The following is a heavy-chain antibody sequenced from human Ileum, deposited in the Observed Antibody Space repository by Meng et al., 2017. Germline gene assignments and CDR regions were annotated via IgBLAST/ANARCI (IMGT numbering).Heavy chain of an antibody. CDR1: CGSVSSGSYY. J-gene: IGHJ4*02. V-gene: IGHV4-61*01. Sequence: QMQRQESVPGLVRPSETLYLTCTVSCGSVSSGSYYWNWIRQPPGKGPEWIAYIYYTGSTNYNPSLKSRVIISADTSKNQFSLKLSSVTAADTAVYYCARAETALDYWGQGTLVTVSS. CDR3: ARAETALDY. CDR2: IYYTGST. D-gene: IGHD5-18*01.